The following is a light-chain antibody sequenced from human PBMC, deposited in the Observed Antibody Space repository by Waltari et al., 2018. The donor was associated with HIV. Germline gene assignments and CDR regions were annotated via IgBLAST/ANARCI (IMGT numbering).Light chain of an antibody. CDR1: QTVSSH. CDR3: QQYNNWPLFT. CDR2: GAS. Sequence: EIVMTQSPGTLSVSPGERATISCRASQTVSSHLAWYQQKPGQAPRLLIYGASTRATGIPDRFSGSGSGTEFTLSIGDLQSEDSAVYYCQQYNNWPLFTFGPGTKVDI. V-gene: IGKV3-15*01. J-gene: IGKJ3*01.